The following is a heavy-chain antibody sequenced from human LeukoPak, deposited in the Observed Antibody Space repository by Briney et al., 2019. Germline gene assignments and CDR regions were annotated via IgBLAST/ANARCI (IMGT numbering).Heavy chain of an antibody. Sequence: GGSLRLSCAASGFTFSSYAMSWVRQAPGKGLEWVSAISGSGGSTYYADSVKGRFTISRDNSKNTLYLQMNSLRAEDTAVHYCAKGYDILTGYYFDYWGQGTLVTVSS. D-gene: IGHD3-9*01. CDR3: AKGYDILTGYYFDY. CDR1: GFTFSSYA. V-gene: IGHV3-23*01. J-gene: IGHJ4*02. CDR2: ISGSGGST.